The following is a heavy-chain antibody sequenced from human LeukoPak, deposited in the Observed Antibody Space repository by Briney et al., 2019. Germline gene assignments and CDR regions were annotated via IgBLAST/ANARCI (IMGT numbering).Heavy chain of an antibody. Sequence: PGGSLRLSCAASGFTVSSNYMSWVRQAPGKGLEWVSAISGSGGSTYYADSVKGRFTISRDNSKNTLYLQMNSLRAEDTAVYYCAKPIRWLQFDYFDYWGQGTLVTVSS. CDR3: AKPIRWLQFDYFDY. D-gene: IGHD5-12*01. CDR2: ISGSGGST. J-gene: IGHJ4*02. V-gene: IGHV3-23*01. CDR1: GFTVSSNY.